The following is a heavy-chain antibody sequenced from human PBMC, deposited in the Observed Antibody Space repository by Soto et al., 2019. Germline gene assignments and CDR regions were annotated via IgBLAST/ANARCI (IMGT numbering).Heavy chain of an antibody. D-gene: IGHD4-17*01. Sequence: QVQLVQSGAEVKKPGASVKVSCKASGYTFTSYDINWVRQATGQGLEWMGWMNPNSGNTGYAQKFQGRVTMTRNTSISTAYMELSSLRSEDTAVYYCPRPIRAVTSRLGMDVWGQGTTVTVSS. CDR2: MNPNSGNT. V-gene: IGHV1-8*01. CDR1: GYTFTSYD. CDR3: PRPIRAVTSRLGMDV. J-gene: IGHJ6*02.